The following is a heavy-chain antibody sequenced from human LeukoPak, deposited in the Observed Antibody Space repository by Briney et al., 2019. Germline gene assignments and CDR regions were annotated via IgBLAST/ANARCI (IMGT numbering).Heavy chain of an antibody. J-gene: IGHJ6*03. CDR3: ARSDLVQQLPRDYYYSYMDV. CDR2: ISPNSGGT. V-gene: IGHV1-2*02. Sequence: ASGKVSCKAAGYTVTGYDMHLVRQAPGQGLEGMGWISPNSGGTDYAQKFQGRGTMTRDTSISTAYMELRSLRSDDTAVYYCARSDLVQQLPRDYYYSYMDVWGKGTTVTISS. D-gene: IGHD6-13*01. CDR1: GYTVTGYD.